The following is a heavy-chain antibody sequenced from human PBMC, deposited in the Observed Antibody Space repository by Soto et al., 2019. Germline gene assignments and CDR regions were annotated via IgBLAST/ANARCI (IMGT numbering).Heavy chain of an antibody. Sequence: ETLSLTCTVSGGSISSYYWSWIRQPPGKGLEWIGYIYYSGSTNYNPSLKSRVTISVDTSKNQFSLKLSSVTAADTAVYYCALAAAGTGLFDYWGQGTLVTVS. D-gene: IGHD6-13*01. J-gene: IGHJ4*02. V-gene: IGHV4-59*01. CDR2: IYYSGST. CDR3: ALAAAGTGLFDY. CDR1: GGSISSYY.